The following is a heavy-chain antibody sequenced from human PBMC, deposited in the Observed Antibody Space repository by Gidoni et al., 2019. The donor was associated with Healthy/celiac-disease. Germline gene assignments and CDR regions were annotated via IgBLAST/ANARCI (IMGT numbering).Heavy chain of an antibody. V-gene: IGHV3-21*01. Sequence: EVQLVESGGGLVKPGGSLRLSCAASGFTFCSYSMNWVRQAPGKGLEWVSSISSSSSYIYYADSVKGRFTISRDNAKNSLYLQMNSLRAEDTAVYYCARTRSVVVPAAIGYWGQGTLVTVSS. J-gene: IGHJ4*02. D-gene: IGHD2-2*01. CDR2: ISSSSSYI. CDR3: ARTRSVVVPAAIGY. CDR1: GFTFCSYS.